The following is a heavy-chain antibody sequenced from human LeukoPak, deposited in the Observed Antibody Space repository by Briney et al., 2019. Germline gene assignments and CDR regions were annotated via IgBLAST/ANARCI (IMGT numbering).Heavy chain of an antibody. D-gene: IGHD3-22*01. Sequence: PSETLSLTCAVYGGSFSGYYWSWIRQPPGKGLEWIGEINHSGSNNYNPSLKSRVTISVDTSKNQFSLKLSSVTAADTAVYYCARAGDNSGYSDYWGQGTLVTVSS. CDR1: GGSFSGYY. V-gene: IGHV4-34*01. CDR2: INHSGSN. J-gene: IGHJ4*02. CDR3: ARAGDNSGYSDY.